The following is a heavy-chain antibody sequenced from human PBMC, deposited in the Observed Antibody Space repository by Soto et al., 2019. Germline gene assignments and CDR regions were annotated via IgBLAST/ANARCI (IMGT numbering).Heavy chain of an antibody. Sequence: ASVKVSCKASGYTFTGYYMHWVRQAPGQGLEWMGWINPNSGGTNYAQKFQGRVTMTRXTXXSXXXMXLXXLRXDXTAVYYCARHDSGYDLVDFDYWGQGTLVTVSS. CDR3: ARHDSGYDLVDFDY. V-gene: IGHV1-2*02. D-gene: IGHD5-12*01. CDR2: INPNSGGT. CDR1: GYTFTGYY. J-gene: IGHJ4*02.